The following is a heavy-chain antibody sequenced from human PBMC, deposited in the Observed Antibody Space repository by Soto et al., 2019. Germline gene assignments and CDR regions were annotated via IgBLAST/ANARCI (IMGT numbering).Heavy chain of an antibody. CDR2: IVVGSGNT. V-gene: IGHV1-58*01. CDR3: AADRGNIVATIDYYYGMDV. D-gene: IGHD5-12*01. CDR1: GFTFTSSA. J-gene: IGHJ6*02. Sequence: SVKVSCKASGFTFTSSAVQWVRQARGQRLEWIGWIVVGSGNTNYAQKFQERVTITRDMSTSTAYMEPSSLRSEDTAVYYCAADRGNIVATIDYYYGMDVWGQGTTVSVSS.